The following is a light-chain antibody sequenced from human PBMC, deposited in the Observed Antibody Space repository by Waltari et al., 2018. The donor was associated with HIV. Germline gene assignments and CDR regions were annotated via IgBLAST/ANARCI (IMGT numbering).Light chain of an antibody. J-gene: IGLJ2*01. CDR2: GVK. V-gene: IGLV2-14*01. CDR1: TSDIGIYDL. CDR3: SSYTDSDSLL. Sequence: QSALTQPASVSGSPGQSITISCTGDTSDIGIYDLVSWYQKNPDKPPRLIMYGVKTRPSGISNRFSGSKSGNTASLTISALQGDDEADYYCSSYTDSDSLLFGGGTKLTVL.